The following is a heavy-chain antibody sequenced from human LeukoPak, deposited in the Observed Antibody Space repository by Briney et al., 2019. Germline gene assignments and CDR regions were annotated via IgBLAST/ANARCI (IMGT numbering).Heavy chain of an antibody. J-gene: IGHJ4*02. CDR2: IRQDGGEK. CDR1: GFTFDNYW. Sequence: GGSLRLSCAASGFTFDNYWMAWVRQAPGKGLECVANIRQDGGEKYYVDSVKGRFTISRDNTKNSLYLQMNSLRAEDTAVYYCARAQPFGGCWGQGTLVTVSS. CDR3: ARAQPFGGC. D-gene: IGHD3-10*01. V-gene: IGHV3-7*01.